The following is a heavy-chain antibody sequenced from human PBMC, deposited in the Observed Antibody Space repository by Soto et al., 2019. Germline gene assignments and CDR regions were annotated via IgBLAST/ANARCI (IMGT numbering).Heavy chain of an antibody. Sequence: SETLSLTCAVHGWSFGGYYWSWIRQPPGKGLEWIGEINHSGSTNYNPSLKSRVTISVDTSKNQCSLRLSSVTAADTAVYYGARGSKYCSGGSCYSVSVFYYYYGMDVWGQGTTVT. CDR3: ARGSKYCSGGSCYSVSVFYYYYGMDV. V-gene: IGHV4-34*01. CDR1: GWSFGGYY. CDR2: INHSGST. D-gene: IGHD2-15*01. J-gene: IGHJ6*02.